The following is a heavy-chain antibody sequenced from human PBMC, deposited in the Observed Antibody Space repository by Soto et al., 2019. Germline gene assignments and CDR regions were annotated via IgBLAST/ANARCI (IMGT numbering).Heavy chain of an antibody. CDR1: GGSMSSGNYY. V-gene: IGHV4-30-4*01. Sequence: QVQLQESGPGLVKPSQTLSLTCTVSGGSMSSGNYYWSWIRQPPGKGLEWIGYIYYSGSTYYNPSLKSRVXXSXDXYKNQFSLKLRSVTAADTAVYYCAGEGDAFGAPVDYWGQGTLVTVSS. D-gene: IGHD3-10*01. CDR2: IYYSGST. CDR3: AGEGDAFGAPVDY. J-gene: IGHJ4*02.